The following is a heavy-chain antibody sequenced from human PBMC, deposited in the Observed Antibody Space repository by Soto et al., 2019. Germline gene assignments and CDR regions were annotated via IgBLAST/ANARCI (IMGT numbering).Heavy chain of an antibody. J-gene: IGHJ6*02. V-gene: IGHV3-73*01. D-gene: IGHD3-3*01. CDR2: IRSKANSYAT. Sequence: GGSLRLSCAASGFTFSGSAMHWVRQASGKGLEWVGRIRSKANSYATAYAASVKGRFTISRDDSKNTAYLQMNSLRAEDTAVYYCAKDLFLRVVKDGMDVWGQGTTVTVSS. CDR3: AKDLFLRVVKDGMDV. CDR1: GFTFSGSA.